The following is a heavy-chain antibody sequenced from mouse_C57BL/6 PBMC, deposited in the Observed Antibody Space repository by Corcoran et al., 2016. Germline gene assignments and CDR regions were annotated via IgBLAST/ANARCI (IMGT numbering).Heavy chain of an antibody. D-gene: IGHD2-10*02. CDR1: GYTFTTYG. Sequence: QIQLVQSGPELKKPGETVKISCKASGYTFTTYGMSWVKQAPGKGLKWMGWINTYSGVPTYADDFKGRFAFSLETSANTAYLQINNLKNEDTATYFCARSERYGNYGVDYWGQGTTLTVSS. CDR2: INTYSGVP. CDR3: ARSERYGNYGVDY. V-gene: IGHV9-3*01. J-gene: IGHJ2*01.